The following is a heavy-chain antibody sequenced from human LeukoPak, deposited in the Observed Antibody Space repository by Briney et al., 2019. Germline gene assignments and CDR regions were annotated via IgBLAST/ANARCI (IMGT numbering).Heavy chain of an antibody. J-gene: IGHJ3*02. CDR3: ARDNYYDSSGYPVNAFDI. V-gene: IGHV3-48*03. CDR1: GFTFSSYE. Sequence: GGSMRLSCEASGFTFSSYEMNWVRQAPGKGLEWVSYIRSSGSTIYYADSVKGRFTISRDNAKNSPYLQMNSLSAEDTAVYYCARDNYYDSSGYPVNAFDIWGQGTMVTVSS. CDR2: IRSSGSTI. D-gene: IGHD3-22*01.